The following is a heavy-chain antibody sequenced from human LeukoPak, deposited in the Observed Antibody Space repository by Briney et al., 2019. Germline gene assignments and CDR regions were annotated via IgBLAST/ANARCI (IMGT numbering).Heavy chain of an antibody. V-gene: IGHV3-30*18. CDR3: AKEAGHSSGYYYFDY. D-gene: IGHD3-22*01. CDR2: ISYDGSNK. Sequence: GGSLRLSCAASGFTFSTYGMSWVRQAPGKGLEWVAVISYDGSNKYYADSVKGRFTISRDNSKITLYLQMNSLRAEDTAVYYCAKEAGHSSGYYYFDYWGQGTLVTVSS. CDR1: GFTFSTYG. J-gene: IGHJ4*02.